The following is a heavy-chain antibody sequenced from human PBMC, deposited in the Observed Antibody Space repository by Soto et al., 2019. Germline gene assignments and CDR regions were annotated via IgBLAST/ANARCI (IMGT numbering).Heavy chain of an antibody. CDR3: ERVIEAAGPYFDY. Sequence: SETLSLTCTVSGGSISSGGYYWSWIRQHPGKGLEWIGYIYYSGSTYYNPSLKSRVTISVDTSKNQFSLKLSSVTAADTAVYYCERVIEAAGPYFDYWGQGTLVTVSS. V-gene: IGHV4-31*03. J-gene: IGHJ4*02. CDR2: IYYSGST. D-gene: IGHD6-13*01. CDR1: GGSISSGGYY.